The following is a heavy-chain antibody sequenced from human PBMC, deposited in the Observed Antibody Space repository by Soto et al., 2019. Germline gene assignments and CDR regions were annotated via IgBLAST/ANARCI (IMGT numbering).Heavy chain of an antibody. V-gene: IGHV1-69*06. J-gene: IGHJ6*02. Sequence: VKVSCNASGCPVSSYAIIWVRQSPGQGLEWMGGIIPIFGTANYAQKFQGRVTITADKSTSTAYMELSSLRSEDTAVYYCARAPPTQPGIAAAGQRGGYYYYGMDVWRQGTTVTV. CDR1: GCPVSSYA. CDR2: IIPIFGTA. CDR3: ARAPPTQPGIAAAGQRGGYYYYGMDV. D-gene: IGHD6-13*01.